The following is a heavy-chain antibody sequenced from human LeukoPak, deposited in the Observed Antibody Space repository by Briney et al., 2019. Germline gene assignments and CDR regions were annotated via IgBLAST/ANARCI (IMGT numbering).Heavy chain of an antibody. CDR3: ARDRGSGSSDAFDI. D-gene: IGHD6-19*01. CDR1: GGTFSSYA. J-gene: IGHJ3*02. CDR2: IIPIFGTA. V-gene: IGHV1-69*01. Sequence: SVKVSCKASGGTFSSYAISWVRQAPGQGLERMGGIIPIFGTANYAQKFQGRVTITADESTSTAYMELSSLRSEDTAVYYCARDRGSGSSDAFDIWGQGTMVTVSS.